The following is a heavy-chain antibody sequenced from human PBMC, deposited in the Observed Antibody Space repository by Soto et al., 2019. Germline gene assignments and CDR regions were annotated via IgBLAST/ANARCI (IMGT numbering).Heavy chain of an antibody. CDR3: ARGPYTYGYAIDL. CDR2: IYSSGST. Sequence: QVQLQESGPGLVKPSQTLSLTCSVSGGSISSGGYYWSWVPQHPGKGLEWIGYIYSSGSTYHNPSLESPVSISIDTSKNHFSLQLTSVTAADTAVYFCARGPYTYGYAIDLWGQGTLVPVSS. CDR1: GGSISSGGYY. J-gene: IGHJ5*02. D-gene: IGHD5-18*01. V-gene: IGHV4-31*01.